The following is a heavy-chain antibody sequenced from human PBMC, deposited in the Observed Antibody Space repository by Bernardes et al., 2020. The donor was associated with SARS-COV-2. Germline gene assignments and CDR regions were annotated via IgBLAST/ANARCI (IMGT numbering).Heavy chain of an antibody. Sequence: GGSLTLSCVVSGFNFSDYWMHWVRQAPGEGPMWVARIKHAGSSTSYAASAKGRLSISRDNAKNTVYLQMNSLRAEDTAVYYCAKDYSVIGQAVYYYGLDVWGQGTTVTVSS. CDR1: GFNFSDYW. J-gene: IGHJ6*02. CDR2: IKHAGSST. D-gene: IGHD4-4*01. CDR3: AKDYSVIGQAVYYYGLDV. V-gene: IGHV3-74*01.